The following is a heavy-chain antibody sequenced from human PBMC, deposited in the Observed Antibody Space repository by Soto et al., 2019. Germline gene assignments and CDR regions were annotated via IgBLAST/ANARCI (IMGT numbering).Heavy chain of an antibody. CDR2: IIPIFGTA. CDR3: ARARTGRGYDYDAFDI. J-gene: IGHJ3*02. V-gene: IGHV1-69*12. Sequence: QVQLVQSGAEVKKPGSSVKVSCKASGGTFSSYAISWVRQAPGQGLEWMGGIIPIFGTANYAQKFQGRVTITADESTSTAYMELRGLRSEDTAVYYCARARTGRGYDYDAFDIWGQGTMVTVSS. CDR1: GGTFSSYA. D-gene: IGHD5-12*01.